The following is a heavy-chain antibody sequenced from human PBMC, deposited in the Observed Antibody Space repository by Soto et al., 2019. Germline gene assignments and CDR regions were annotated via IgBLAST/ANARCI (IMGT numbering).Heavy chain of an antibody. CDR2: IYPGDSDT. CDR3: ARHPGIAAGGNVGEIRQYYYYGMDV. CDR1: GYSFTSYW. V-gene: IGHV5-51*01. J-gene: IGHJ6*02. Sequence: PGQSLKISCKGSGYSFTSYWLGWVPQMTGKGLEWMGIIYPGDSDTRYSPSFQGQVTISADQSISIAYRQWSSLKASDTAMCYCARHPGIAAGGNVGEIRQYYYYGMDVWGQGTTVTVSS. D-gene: IGHD6-13*01.